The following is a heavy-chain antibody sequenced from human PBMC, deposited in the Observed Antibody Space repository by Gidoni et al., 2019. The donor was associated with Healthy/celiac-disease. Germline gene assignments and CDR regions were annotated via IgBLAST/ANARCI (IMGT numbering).Heavy chain of an antibody. V-gene: IGHV4-61*01. D-gene: IGHD6-13*01. CDR1: GGSVSRGSYY. Sequence: QVQLQESGPGLVKPSETLSLTCTVSGGSVSRGSYYWSWIRQPPGKGLEWIGYIYYSGSTNYNPSLKSRVTISVDTSKNQFSLKLSSVTAADTAVYYCASTTYSSSWHVYYYYYYGMDVWGQGTTVTVSS. CDR2: IYYSGST. J-gene: IGHJ6*02. CDR3: ASTTYSSSWHVYYYYYYGMDV.